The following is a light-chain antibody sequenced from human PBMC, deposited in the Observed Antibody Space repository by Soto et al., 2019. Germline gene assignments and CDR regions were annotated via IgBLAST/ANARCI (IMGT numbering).Light chain of an antibody. V-gene: IGKV3-11*01. CDR3: QQRTNWA. CDR1: QSISNY. J-gene: IGKJ1*01. Sequence: EIVLTQSPATLSLSPGERATLSCRASQSISNYLAWYQQKPGQAPRLLIYDASNRATGIPARFSGSWSGTDFTLTISNLEPADSAVYYCQQRTNWAFGQGTKVEIK. CDR2: DAS.